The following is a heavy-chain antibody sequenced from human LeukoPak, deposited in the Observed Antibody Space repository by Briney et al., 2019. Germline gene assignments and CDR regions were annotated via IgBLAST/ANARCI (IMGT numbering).Heavy chain of an antibody. CDR3: ASEGIAVAAPGRWFDP. V-gene: IGHV3-23*01. Sequence: PGGSLRLSCAAPGFTFSSYAMSWVRQAPGKGLEWVSAISGSGGSTYYADSVKGRFTISRDNSKNTLYLQMNSLRSDDTAVYYCASEGIAVAAPGRWFDPWGQGTLVTVSS. J-gene: IGHJ5*02. D-gene: IGHD6-19*01. CDR2: ISGSGGST. CDR1: GFTFSSYA.